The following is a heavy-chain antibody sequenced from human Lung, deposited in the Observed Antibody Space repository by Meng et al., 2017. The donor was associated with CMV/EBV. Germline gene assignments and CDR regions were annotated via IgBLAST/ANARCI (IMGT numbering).Heavy chain of an antibody. CDR1: GLTLGDYA. CDR2: IRSKAYGGTT. CDR3: TRVGTYYYDSSGYYLREEGYFDY. V-gene: IGHV3-49*04. Sequence: SLKIPCPASGLTLGDYAMSRVRQAPGKGLEWVGFIRSKAYGGTTEYAASVKGRFTISRDDSKSIAYLQMNSLKTEDTAVYYCTRVGTYYYDSSGYYLREEGYFDYWXQGTLVTVSS. D-gene: IGHD3-22*01. J-gene: IGHJ4*02.